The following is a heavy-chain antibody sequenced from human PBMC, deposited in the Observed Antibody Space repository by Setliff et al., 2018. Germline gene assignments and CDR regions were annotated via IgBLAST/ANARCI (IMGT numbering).Heavy chain of an antibody. J-gene: IGHJ5*02. D-gene: IGHD2-15*01. CDR3: ASNWIGYPHRFDP. Sequence: SESLSLTCTVSGGSMSSYDWSWIRQSPGKGLEWIGNIYYSGTTNYNPSSKSRVTISADTSNNQFSLRLTSVTAAAPAIYYCASNWIGYPHRFDPWAQGTLVTISS. CDR1: GGSMSSYD. CDR2: IYYSGTT. V-gene: IGHV4-59*01.